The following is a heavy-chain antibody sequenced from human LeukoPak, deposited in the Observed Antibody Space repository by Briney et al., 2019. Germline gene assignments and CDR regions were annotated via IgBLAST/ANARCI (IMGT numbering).Heavy chain of an antibody. V-gene: IGHV4-59*01. CDR1: GGSISSYY. Sequence: SETLSLTCTVSGGSISSYYWSWIRQPPGKGLEWIGYIYYSGSTNYNPSLKSRVTISVDTSKNQFSLKLSSVTAADTAVYYCARNYYYYYYGMDVWGQGTTVTVSS. J-gene: IGHJ6*02. D-gene: IGHD1-7*01. CDR3: ARNYYYYYYGMDV. CDR2: IYYSGST.